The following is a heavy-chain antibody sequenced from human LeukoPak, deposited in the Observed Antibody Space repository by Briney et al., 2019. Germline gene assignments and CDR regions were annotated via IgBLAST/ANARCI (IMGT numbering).Heavy chain of an antibody. V-gene: IGHV1-18*01. CDR2: ISAYNGNT. D-gene: IGHD3-22*01. J-gene: IGHJ4*02. Sequence: ASVKVSCKASGYTFTSYGISWVRQAPGQGLEWMGWISAYNGNTNYAQKLQGRVTMTTDTSTSTVYMELSSLRSEDTAVYYCAREGTTMIVVDPFDYWGQGTLVTVSS. CDR3: AREGTTMIVVDPFDY. CDR1: GYTFTSYG.